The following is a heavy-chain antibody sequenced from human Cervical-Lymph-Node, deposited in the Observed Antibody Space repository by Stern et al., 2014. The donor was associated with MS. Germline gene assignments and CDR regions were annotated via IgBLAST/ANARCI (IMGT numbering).Heavy chain of an antibody. J-gene: IGHJ4*02. D-gene: IGHD3-16*02. V-gene: IGHV1-69*01. CDR1: GGTISNYI. Sequence: VHLVESGAEVKKPGSSVKVSCKASGGTISNYIIGWVRPAPGQGLEWMGGIIPMFGIANYAEKFQDRVTITADESTSTAYMDLSSLRSEDTAVYYCARATSDYIWGTYRFLDSWGQGTLVIVSS. CDR2: IIPMFGIA. CDR3: ARATSDYIWGTYRFLDS.